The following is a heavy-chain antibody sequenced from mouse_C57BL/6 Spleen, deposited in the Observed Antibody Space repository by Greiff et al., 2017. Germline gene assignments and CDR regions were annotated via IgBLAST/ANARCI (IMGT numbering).Heavy chain of an antibody. V-gene: IGHV3-6*01. CDR3: ARTGDV. Sequence: EVKLMESGPGLVKPSQSLSLTCSVTGYSITSGYYWNWIRQFPGNKLEWMGYISYDGSNNYNPSLKNRISITRDTSKNQLFLKLNSVTTEDTATYYCARTGDVWGTGTTVTVSS. CDR2: ISYDGSN. J-gene: IGHJ1*03. CDR1: GYSITSGYY.